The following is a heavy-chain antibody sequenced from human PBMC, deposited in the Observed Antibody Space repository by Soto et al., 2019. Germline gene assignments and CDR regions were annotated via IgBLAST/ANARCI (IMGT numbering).Heavy chain of an antibody. D-gene: IGHD6-19*01. J-gene: IGHJ4*02. V-gene: IGHV3-30*18. CDR1: GFTFSSYG. Sequence: QVQLVESGGGVVQPGRSLRLSCAASGFTFSSYGMHWVRQAPGKGLEWVAVISYDGSNKYYADSVKGRFTISRDNSKNPLYLQMNSLRAADTAVYYCAKDGGGWYEDYWGQGTLVTVSS. CDR3: AKDGGGWYEDY. CDR2: ISYDGSNK.